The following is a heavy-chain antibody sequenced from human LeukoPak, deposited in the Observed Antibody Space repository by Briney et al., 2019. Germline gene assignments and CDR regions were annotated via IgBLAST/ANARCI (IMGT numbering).Heavy chain of an antibody. CDR1: GYTFADYF. CDR3: ARDVTSTPNWEFDY. J-gene: IGHJ4*02. CDR2: INPNSGGT. D-gene: IGHD1-26*01. Sequence: ASVKVSCKGFGYTFADYFIHWVRQAPGQGLEWMGRINPNSGGTEYAPKFQGCVTMTRDTSISTAYVEVSRLISDDTAVYYCARDVTSTPNWEFDYWGQGTLVIVSS. V-gene: IGHV1-2*04.